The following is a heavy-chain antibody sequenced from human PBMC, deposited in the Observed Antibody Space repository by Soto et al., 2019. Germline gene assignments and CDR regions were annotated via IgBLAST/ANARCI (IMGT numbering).Heavy chain of an antibody. D-gene: IGHD5-18*01. CDR3: ARLQEVDTAIT. J-gene: IGHJ5*02. CDR1: W. V-gene: IGHV5-51*01. CDR2: IYPGDSDT. Sequence: WWSWVRQSPGKGLEWMGIIYPGDSDTRYSPSFQGQVTISADKSISTAYLQWSSLKASDTAMYYCARLQEVDTAITWGQGTLVTVSS.